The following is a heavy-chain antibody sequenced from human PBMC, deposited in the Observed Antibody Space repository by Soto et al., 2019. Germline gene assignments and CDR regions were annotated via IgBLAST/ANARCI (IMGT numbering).Heavy chain of an antibody. CDR1: GYTFTAHY. D-gene: IGHD6-13*01. Sequence: ASVEVSCKASGYTFTAHYIQWVRQAPGQGLEWMGWINPISGFANYAQKFQGRVTLTRDTSISTVYLDLSRLLSDDTAVYYCARERFSSSWWREAFDIWGQGTLVTVS. V-gene: IGHV1-2*02. CDR3: ARERFSSSWWREAFDI. J-gene: IGHJ3*02. CDR2: INPISGFA.